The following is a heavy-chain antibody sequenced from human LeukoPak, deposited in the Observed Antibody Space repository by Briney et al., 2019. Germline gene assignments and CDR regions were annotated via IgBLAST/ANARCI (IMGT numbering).Heavy chain of an antibody. CDR3: ARDCCGDCSVAFDI. Sequence: PGGSLRLSSAASVFCVCSNYMSSVRPAPGKGLEWGSVIYSGGSTYYADSVMGRFTISRDNSKNTLYLQMNSLRAEDTPGYYFARDCCGDCSVAFDIWGQGTMVTVSS. V-gene: IGHV3-53*01. D-gene: IGHD2-21*02. CDR1: VFCVCSNY. CDR2: IYSGGST. J-gene: IGHJ3*02.